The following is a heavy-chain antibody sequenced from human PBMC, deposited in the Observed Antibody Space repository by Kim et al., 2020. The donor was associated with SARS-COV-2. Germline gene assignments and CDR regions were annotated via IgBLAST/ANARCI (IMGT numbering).Heavy chain of an antibody. Sequence: GGSLRLSCAASGFTFSSYEMNWVRQAPGKGLEWVSYISSSGSTIYYADSVKGRFTISRDNAKNSLYLQMNSLRAEDTAVYYCASTYSSGWYPNAEYFQHWGQGTLVTVSS. D-gene: IGHD6-19*01. V-gene: IGHV3-48*03. CDR1: GFTFSSYE. CDR2: ISSSGSTI. J-gene: IGHJ1*01. CDR3: ASTYSSGWYPNAEYFQH.